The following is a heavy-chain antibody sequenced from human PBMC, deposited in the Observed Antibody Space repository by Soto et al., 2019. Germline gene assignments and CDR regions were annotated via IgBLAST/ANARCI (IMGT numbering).Heavy chain of an antibody. CDR2: INHSGST. D-gene: IGHD3-3*01. CDR3: AGEXGYYDFWSGYHIYGMDV. V-gene: IGHV4-34*01. J-gene: IGHJ6*01. Sequence: SGTLSLTCAVYGGSFSCYYWSWIRQPPGKGLEWIGEINHSGSTNYNPSLKSRVTISVDTSKNQFSLKLSSVTAADTAVYYCAGEXGYYDFWSGYHIYGMDVWGQGTTVTVSS. CDR1: GGSFSCYY.